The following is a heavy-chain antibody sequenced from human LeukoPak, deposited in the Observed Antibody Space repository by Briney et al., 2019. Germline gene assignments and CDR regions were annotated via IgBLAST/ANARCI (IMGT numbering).Heavy chain of an antibody. Sequence: GASVKVSCKASGYTFTSYAMHWVRQAPGQRLEWMGWINAGNGNTKYSQKFQGRVTITRDTSASTAYMELSSLRSEDTAVYYCARRYSYEQYYFDYWGQGTLVTVSS. V-gene: IGHV1-3*01. D-gene: IGHD5-18*01. CDR2: INAGNGNT. CDR1: GYTFTSYA. CDR3: ARRYSYEQYYFDY. J-gene: IGHJ4*02.